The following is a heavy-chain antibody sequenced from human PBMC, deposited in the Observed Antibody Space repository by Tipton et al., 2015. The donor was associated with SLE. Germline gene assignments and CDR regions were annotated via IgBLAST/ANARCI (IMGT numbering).Heavy chain of an antibody. CDR2: IYYSGST. Sequence: TLSLTCTVSGGSISSHYWCWIRQPPGKGLEWIGYIYYSGSTNYNPSLKSRVTISVDTSKNQFSLKLSSVTAADTAVYYCASFDYGDYWYWGQGTLVTVSS. CDR1: GGSISSHY. J-gene: IGHJ4*02. CDR3: ASFDYGDYWY. D-gene: IGHD4-17*01. V-gene: IGHV4-59*11.